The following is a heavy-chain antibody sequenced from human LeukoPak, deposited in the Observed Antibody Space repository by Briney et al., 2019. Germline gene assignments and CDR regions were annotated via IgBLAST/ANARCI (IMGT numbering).Heavy chain of an antibody. CDR2: IIPIFGTA. Sequence: SVKVSCKASGGTFSSYAISWVRQAPGQGLEWMGGIIPIFGTANYAQKFQGRVTITADESTSTAYMELSSLRSEDTAVYYCARRGYDILTGYSFHDYWGQGTLVTVSS. CDR1: GGTFSSYA. J-gene: IGHJ4*02. D-gene: IGHD3-9*01. CDR3: ARRGYDILTGYSFHDY. V-gene: IGHV1-69*13.